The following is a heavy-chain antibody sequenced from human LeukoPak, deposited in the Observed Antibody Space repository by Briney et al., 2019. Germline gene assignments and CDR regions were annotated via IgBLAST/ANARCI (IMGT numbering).Heavy chain of an antibody. V-gene: IGHV3-23*01. Sequence: GGSLRLSCAASGFTFSSYAMNWVRQAPGKGLEWVSGISGSGGTYHADSVKGRLTMSRDNSKNTLYLQMNSLRAEDTAVYYCAKGCGYNCYPPSYWGQGTLVTVSS. J-gene: IGHJ1*01. CDR3: AKGCGYNCYPPSY. D-gene: IGHD3-22*01. CDR2: ISGSGGT. CDR1: GFTFSSYA.